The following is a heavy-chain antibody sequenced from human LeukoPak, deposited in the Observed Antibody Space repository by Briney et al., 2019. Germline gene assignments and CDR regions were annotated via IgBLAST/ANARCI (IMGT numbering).Heavy chain of an antibody. CDR1: GGTFSSYA. J-gene: IGHJ6*03. CDR3: ARGSLLRFYYYYMDV. D-gene: IGHD2-15*01. V-gene: IGHV1-69*05. Sequence: SVKVSYKASGGTFSSYAISWVRQAPGQGLEWMGGIIPIFGTANYAQKFQGRVTITTDESTSTAYMELSSLGSEDTAVYYCARGSLLRFYYYYMDVWGKGTTVTVSS. CDR2: IIPIFGTA.